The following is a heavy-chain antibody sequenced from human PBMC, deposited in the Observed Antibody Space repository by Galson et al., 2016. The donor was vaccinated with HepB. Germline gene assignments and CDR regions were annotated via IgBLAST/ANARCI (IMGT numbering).Heavy chain of an antibody. CDR1: GFTFHDAW. CDR2: ISSSGRYI. D-gene: IGHD6-6*01. V-gene: IGHV3-21*01. Sequence: SLRLSCAASGFTFHDAWMNWVRQAPGKGLEWVSSISSSGRYIYYADSVKGRFTISRDNAENSLYLQMNSLRAEDTAVYYCARDVWAARTDYYAMDVWGQGTTVTVSS. CDR3: ARDVWAARTDYYAMDV. J-gene: IGHJ6*02.